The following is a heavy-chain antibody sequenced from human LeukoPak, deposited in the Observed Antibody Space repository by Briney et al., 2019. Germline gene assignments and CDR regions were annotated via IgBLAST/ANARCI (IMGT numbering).Heavy chain of an antibody. CDR2: ISAYNGNT. CDR1: GYTFTSYA. Sequence: GASVKVSCKASGYTFTSYAINWVRQAPGQGLEWMGWISAYNGNTNYAQKLQGRVTMTTDTSTSTAYMELRSLRSDDTAIYYCAREGPTGYYFDYWGQGTLVTVSS. CDR3: AREGPTGYYFDY. J-gene: IGHJ4*02. V-gene: IGHV1-18*01. D-gene: IGHD4-17*01.